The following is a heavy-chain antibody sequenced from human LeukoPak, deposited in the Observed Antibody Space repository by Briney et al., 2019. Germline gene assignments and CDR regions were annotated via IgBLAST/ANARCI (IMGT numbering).Heavy chain of an antibody. J-gene: IGHJ4*02. Sequence: GGSLRLSCAASGFTFSDYYMSWIRQAPGKGLEWVSYISSSGSTIYYADSVKGRFTISRDNSKNTLYLQMNSLRAEDTAVYYCARSKIVVVPAALDYWGQGTLVTVSS. CDR3: ARSKIVVVPAALDY. CDR1: GFTFSDYY. CDR2: ISSSGSTI. D-gene: IGHD2-2*01. V-gene: IGHV3-11*04.